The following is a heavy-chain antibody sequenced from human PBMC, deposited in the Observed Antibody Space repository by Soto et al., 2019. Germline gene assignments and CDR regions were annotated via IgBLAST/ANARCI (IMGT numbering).Heavy chain of an antibody. Sequence: ESGGGLVQPGGSLRLSCAASGFTFSSYWMSWVRQAPGKGLEWVANIKQDGSEKYYVDSVKGRFTISRDNAKNSLYLQMNSLRAEDTAVYYCARALDTAMVTGLDYWGQGTLVTVSS. J-gene: IGHJ4*02. CDR3: ARALDTAMVTGLDY. CDR1: GFTFSSYW. D-gene: IGHD5-18*01. CDR2: IKQDGSEK. V-gene: IGHV3-7*05.